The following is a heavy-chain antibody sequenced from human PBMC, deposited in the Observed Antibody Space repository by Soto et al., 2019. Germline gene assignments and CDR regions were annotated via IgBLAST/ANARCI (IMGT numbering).Heavy chain of an antibody. CDR2: ITAANGDT. Sequence: VSVKGYFKASGYTFTSYVISWVRQAPGQVLDCMGWITAANGDTKYSTKFQGRVTLNRGTSASTAYMALSSMRSEDTAAYYCVRRNLSATCIDWFDPW. CDR1: GYTFTSYV. D-gene: IGHD1-1*01. J-gene: IGHJ5*02. CDR3: VRRNLSATCIDWFDP. V-gene: IGHV1-18*04.